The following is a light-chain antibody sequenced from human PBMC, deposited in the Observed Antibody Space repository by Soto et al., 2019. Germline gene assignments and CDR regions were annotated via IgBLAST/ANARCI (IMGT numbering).Light chain of an antibody. CDR2: QTS. CDR3: QHYGGSPAYI. V-gene: IGKV3-20*01. CDR1: QSLSREF. J-gene: IGKJ2*01. Sequence: EIILTQSPGTLSLSPGERATLSCRGSQSLSREFLAWYQQKPGQAPRLLMYQTSSRGSRVPDRFSGSGAGTDFTLTIRGLESEDSAVHYCQHYGGSPAYIFRQGPKLEI.